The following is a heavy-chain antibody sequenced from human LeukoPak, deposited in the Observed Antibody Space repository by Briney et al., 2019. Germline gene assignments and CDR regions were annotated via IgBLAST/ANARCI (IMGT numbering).Heavy chain of an antibody. CDR1: GGPISSYY. V-gene: IGHV4-59*12. Sequence: PSETLSLPCTVSGGPISSYYWRWIRQPPGKALEWSGHIYYSESTNYNPSLKSRVTIAVDTSKNQFSLKLSSVTAADTAVYYCAREGYSYGIDYWGQGTLVTVSS. CDR2: IYYSEST. J-gene: IGHJ4*02. CDR3: AREGYSYGIDY. D-gene: IGHD5-18*01.